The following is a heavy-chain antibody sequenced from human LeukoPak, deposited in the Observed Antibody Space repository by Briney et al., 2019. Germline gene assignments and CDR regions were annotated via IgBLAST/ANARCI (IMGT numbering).Heavy chain of an antibody. V-gene: IGHV1-69*05. CDR1: GGTFSSYA. J-gene: IGHJ6*03. CDR2: IIPIFGTA. CDR3: ARGVAVAGNAPYYYYYYMDV. D-gene: IGHD6-19*01. Sequence: ASVKVSCKASGGTFSSYAISWVRQAPGQGLEWMGRIIPIFGTANYAQKFQGRVTITTDESTSPAYMELGSMRSEDTAVYYCARGVAVAGNAPYYYYYYMDVWGKGTTVTVSS.